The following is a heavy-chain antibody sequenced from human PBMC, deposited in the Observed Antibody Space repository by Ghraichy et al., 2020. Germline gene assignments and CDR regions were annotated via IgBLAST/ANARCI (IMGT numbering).Heavy chain of an antibody. CDR2: ITGSSRTK. V-gene: IGHV3-48*02. Sequence: GGSLRLSCVGSGFTFNGYSMNWVRQSPGKGLEWVSYITGSSRTKSYADSVKGRFTISRDNARNSLFLQMNSLRDEDTAVYYCARGSTVVRFYYYDGMDVWGQGTTVTVSS. D-gene: IGHD4-23*01. CDR1: GFTFNGYS. J-gene: IGHJ6*02. CDR3: ARGSTVVRFYYYDGMDV.